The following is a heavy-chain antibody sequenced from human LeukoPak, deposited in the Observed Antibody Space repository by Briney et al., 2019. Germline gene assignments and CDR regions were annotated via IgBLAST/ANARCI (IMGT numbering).Heavy chain of an antibody. V-gene: IGHV3-30*02. J-gene: IGHJ4*02. CDR2: IRNDGSDK. Sequence: GSLRLSCVASGFIFNTYGMHWVRQAPGKGLELVAFIRNDGSDKYYAASVKGRFTISRENSRNTLSLQMNNLRAGDTAIYFCAKGVWYGGIGYFDFWGQGTPVTVSS. CDR3: AKGVWYGGIGYFDF. D-gene: IGHD3-16*01. CDR1: GFIFNTYG.